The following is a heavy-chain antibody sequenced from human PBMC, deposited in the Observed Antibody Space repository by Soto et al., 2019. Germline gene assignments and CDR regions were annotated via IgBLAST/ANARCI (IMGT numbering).Heavy chain of an antibody. V-gene: IGHV3-64*01. Sequence: PGGSLRLSCAASGFTFSSYAMHWVRQAPGKGLEYVSAISSNGGSIYYGNSVKGRFTISRDNSKNTLYLQMNSLRAEDTAVYYCARDLPFYYGSGSYRGMDVWGQGTTVTVSS. CDR1: GFTFSSYA. J-gene: IGHJ6*02. CDR3: ARDLPFYYGSGSYRGMDV. CDR2: ISSNGGSI. D-gene: IGHD3-10*01.